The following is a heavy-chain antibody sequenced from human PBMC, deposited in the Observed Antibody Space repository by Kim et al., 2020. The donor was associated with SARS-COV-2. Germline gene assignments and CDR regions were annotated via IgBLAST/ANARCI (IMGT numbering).Heavy chain of an antibody. Sequence: NYDYAVSVKGRITVNPDTSKNQFSLQLNSVTPEDTAVYYCARGTQASGSDYWGQGTLVTVSS. V-gene: IGHV6-1*01. CDR2: NY. J-gene: IGHJ4*02. D-gene: IGHD6-25*01. CDR3: ARGTQASGSDY.